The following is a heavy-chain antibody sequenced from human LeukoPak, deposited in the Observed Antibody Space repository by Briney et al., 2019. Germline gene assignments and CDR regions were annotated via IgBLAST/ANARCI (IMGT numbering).Heavy chain of an antibody. Sequence: GGSLRLSCAASGFTFSSYAMHWVRQAPGKGLEGVAVISYDGSNKYYADSVRGRFTISRDNSKNTLYLQMNSLRAEDTAVYYCAREREDGYNFDYWGQGTLVTVSS. D-gene: IGHD5-24*01. J-gene: IGHJ4*02. V-gene: IGHV3-30-3*01. CDR3: AREREDGYNFDY. CDR2: ISYDGSNK. CDR1: GFTFSSYA.